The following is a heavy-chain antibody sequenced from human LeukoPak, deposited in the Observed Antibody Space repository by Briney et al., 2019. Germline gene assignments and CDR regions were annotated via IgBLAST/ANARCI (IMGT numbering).Heavy chain of an antibody. J-gene: IGHJ5*01. D-gene: IGHD3-10*01. CDR2: IWYDGSHK. V-gene: IGHV3-33*03. CDR1: GFTFNYFG. Sequence: GGSLRLSCEASGFTFNYFGMHWVRQAPGKGLEWVAVIWYDGSHKYYDDSVKGRFIVSRENSKNTLYLQMHSLRAADTSVYFCAKDANEFGDSYFDSWGQGTLVTVSS. CDR3: AKDANEFGDSYFDS.